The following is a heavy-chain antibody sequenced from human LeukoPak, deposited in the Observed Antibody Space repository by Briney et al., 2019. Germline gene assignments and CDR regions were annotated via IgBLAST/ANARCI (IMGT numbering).Heavy chain of an antibody. J-gene: IGHJ4*02. V-gene: IGHV3-23*01. CDR3: AKRGVVIRVILVGFHKEAYYFDS. Sequence: PGGSLRLSSAVSGITLSNYGMSWGRQAPGKGREWVAGISGSGGSTNYADSVKGRFTISRDNPKNTLYLQMNILRAEDTAVYFCAKRGVVIRVILVGFHKEAYYFDSWGQGALVTVSS. CDR1: GITLSNYG. D-gene: IGHD3-22*01. CDR2: ISGSGGST.